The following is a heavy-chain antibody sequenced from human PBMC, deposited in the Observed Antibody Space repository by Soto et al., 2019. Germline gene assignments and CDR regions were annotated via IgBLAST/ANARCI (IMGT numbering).Heavy chain of an antibody. J-gene: IGHJ6*02. CDR1: GDSINSYY. V-gene: IGHV4-59*01. CDR2: IYDSGST. CDR3: GRGTKYYYQGMDV. Sequence: PSETLSLTCTVSGDSINSYYWTWIRQPPGKGLEWIGYIYDSGSTSYNPSLKSRLTISVDTSKNQFSLKLKSVTAADTAVYYCGRGTKYYYQGMDVWGQGTTVTVSS.